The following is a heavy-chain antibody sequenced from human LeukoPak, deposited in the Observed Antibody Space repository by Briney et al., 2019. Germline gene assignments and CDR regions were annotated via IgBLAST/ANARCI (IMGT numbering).Heavy chain of an antibody. V-gene: IGHV4-39*01. J-gene: IGHJ5*02. D-gene: IGHD1-26*01. CDR1: GGSISSSSYY. Sequence: ASETLSLTCTVSGGSISSSSYYWGWIRQPPGKGLEWIGSIYYSGSTYYNPSLKSRVTISVDTSKNQFSLKLSSVTAADTAVYYCARFYSGSYSDWFDPWGQGTLVTVSS. CDR3: ARFYSGSYSDWFDP. CDR2: IYYSGST.